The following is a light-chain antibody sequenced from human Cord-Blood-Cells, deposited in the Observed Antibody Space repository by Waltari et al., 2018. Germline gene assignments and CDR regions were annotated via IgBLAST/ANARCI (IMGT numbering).Light chain of an antibody. CDR3: SSYTSSSTVV. V-gene: IGLV2-14*01. Sequence: QSALTQPASVSGSPGQSITISCTGTSSDVGGYNYVSWYPQHPGKAPNLMIYDVSNRPSGVSNRFSGSKSGNTASLTISGLQAEDEADYYCSSYTSSSTVVFGGGTKLTVL. CDR1: SSDVGGYNY. CDR2: DVS. J-gene: IGLJ2*01.